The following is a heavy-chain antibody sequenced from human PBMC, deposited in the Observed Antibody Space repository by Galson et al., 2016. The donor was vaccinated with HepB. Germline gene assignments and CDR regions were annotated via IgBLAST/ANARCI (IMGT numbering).Heavy chain of an antibody. CDR3: AAWLLSGSYFLGAFDI. CDR1: GFTFSSYS. Sequence: SLRLSCAASGFTFSSYSMNWVRQAPGKGLEWVSSISSSSSYIYYADSVKGRFTISRDNAKNSLYLQMNSLRAEDTAVYYCAAWLLSGSYFLGAFDIWGQGTMVTASS. CDR2: ISSSSSYI. D-gene: IGHD1-26*01. V-gene: IGHV3-21*01. J-gene: IGHJ3*02.